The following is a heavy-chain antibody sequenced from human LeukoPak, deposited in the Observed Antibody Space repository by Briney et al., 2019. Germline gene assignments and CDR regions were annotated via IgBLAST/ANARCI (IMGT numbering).Heavy chain of an antibody. Sequence: SETLSLTCTVSGGAISSYFWSWIRQPPGKGLEWIEYIQHSGNSNYNSSLKSRITISVDTSQNHFSLKLSSVTAADTAVYYCARGRRWLQSPFDYWGQGTLVTVSS. CDR1: GGAISSYF. J-gene: IGHJ4*02. CDR3: ARGRRWLQSPFDY. D-gene: IGHD5-24*01. CDR2: IQHSGNS. V-gene: IGHV4-59*01.